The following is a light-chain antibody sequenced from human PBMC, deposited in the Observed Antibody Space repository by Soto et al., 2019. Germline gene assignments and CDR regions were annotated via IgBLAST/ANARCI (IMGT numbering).Light chain of an antibody. Sequence: IQMTQSPSTLSAYVGDRVTMTCRASQSISSWLAWYQQKPGQPPKLLIHWASTRESGVPDRFSGSGSETDFSLTISSLQAEDVAVYYCHQFYTTPLTFGGGTKVDIK. CDR2: WAS. CDR3: HQFYTTPLT. V-gene: IGKV4-1*01. CDR1: QSISSW. J-gene: IGKJ4*01.